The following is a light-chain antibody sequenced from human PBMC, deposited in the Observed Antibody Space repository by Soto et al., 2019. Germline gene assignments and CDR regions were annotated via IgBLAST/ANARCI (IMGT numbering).Light chain of an antibody. V-gene: IGKV3-15*01. CDR1: QSVSSN. CDR2: GAS. J-gene: IGKJ5*01. CDR3: QQRSNWPIT. Sequence: EIVLTQSPGTLSLSPGERATLSCRASQSVSSNLAWYQQKPGQAPRLLIYGASTRATGIPARFSGSGSGTEFTLTISSLQSEDFVVYYCQQRSNWPITFGQGTRLEI.